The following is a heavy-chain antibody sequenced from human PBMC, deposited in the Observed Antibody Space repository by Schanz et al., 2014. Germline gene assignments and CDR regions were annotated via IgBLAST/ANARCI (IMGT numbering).Heavy chain of an antibody. CDR3: ARRKHAFDI. J-gene: IGHJ3*02. V-gene: IGHV3-66*01. CDR2: IYTSGST. CDR1: GFTVSSNY. Sequence: EVQLVESGGGLVQPGGSLRLSCAASGFTVSSNYMSWVRQAPGKGLEWVSVIYTSGSTYYADSVRGRFTFSRDNSKNTLYLQINSLRAEDTAVYYCARRKHAFDIWGQGTTVTVSS.